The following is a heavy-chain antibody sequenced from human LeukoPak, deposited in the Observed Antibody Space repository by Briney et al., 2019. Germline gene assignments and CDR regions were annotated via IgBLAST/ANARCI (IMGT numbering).Heavy chain of an antibody. CDR1: GGSISSYY. D-gene: IGHD6-13*01. V-gene: IGHV4-59*06. Sequence: SETLSLTCTVSGGSISSYYWSWIRQHPGKGLEWIGYIYYSGSTYYNPSLKSRVTISVDTSKNQFSLKLSSVTAADTAVYYCASGGSSWEGPFDYWGQGTLVTVSS. CDR3: ASGGSSWEGPFDY. J-gene: IGHJ4*02. CDR2: IYYSGST.